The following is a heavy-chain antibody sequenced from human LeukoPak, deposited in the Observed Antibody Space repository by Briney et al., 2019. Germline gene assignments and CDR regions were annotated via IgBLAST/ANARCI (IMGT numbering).Heavy chain of an antibody. CDR1: GDSINSLDL. CDR2: MYLSGTT. V-gene: IGHV4-4*02. D-gene: IGHD5-24*01. Sequence: SETLSLTCTVSGDSINSLDLWSWVRQPPGKGLEWIGEMYLSGTTHSNPSVKSRVTISIDKSKNQFFLNLSSVTAADTAVYYCAREGRWLPSYWGQGILVTVSS. CDR3: AREGRWLPSY. J-gene: IGHJ4*02.